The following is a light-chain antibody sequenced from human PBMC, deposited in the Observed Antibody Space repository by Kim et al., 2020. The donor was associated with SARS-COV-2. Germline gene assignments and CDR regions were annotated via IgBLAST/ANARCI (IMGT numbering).Light chain of an antibody. Sequence: QLVLTQSSSASASLGSSVKLTCTLSSGHSSNIIAWHQQQPGKAPRYLMKLESSGIYNKGSGVPDRFSGSSSGTDRYLTIPNLQSEDEADYYCETWDTNTWVFGGGTKVTVL. V-gene: IGLV4-60*03. J-gene: IGLJ3*02. CDR3: ETWDTNTWV. CDR2: LESSGIY. CDR1: SGHSSNI.